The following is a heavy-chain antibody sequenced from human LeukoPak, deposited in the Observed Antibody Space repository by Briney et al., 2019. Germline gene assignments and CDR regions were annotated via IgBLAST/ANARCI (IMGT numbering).Heavy chain of an antibody. CDR1: GYSIGSGYY. V-gene: IGHV4-38-2*01. CDR2: IHHSGST. J-gene: IGHJ4*02. Sequence: SETLSLTCAVSGYSIGSGYYWGWIRQPPGKGLEWIGSIHHSGSTYYNPSLKSRVTISVDTSKNQFSLKLSSVTAADTAVYYCARQNDFWSGYYPNYFDYWGQGTLVTVSS. CDR3: ARQNDFWSGYYPNYFDY. D-gene: IGHD3-3*01.